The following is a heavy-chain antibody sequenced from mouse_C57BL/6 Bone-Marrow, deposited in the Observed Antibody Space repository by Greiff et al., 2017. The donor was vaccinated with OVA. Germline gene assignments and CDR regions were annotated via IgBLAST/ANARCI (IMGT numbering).Heavy chain of an antibody. D-gene: IGHD2-5*01. J-gene: IGHJ2*01. CDR2: IDPETGGT. V-gene: IGHV1-15*01. CDR3: TRDGAYYSNCLFDY. Sequence: VKLQESGAELVRPGASVTLSCKASGYTFTDYEMHWVKQTPVHGLEWIGAIDPETGGTAYNQKFKGKAILTADKSSSTAYMELRSLTSEDSAVYYCTRDGAYYSNCLFDYWGQGTTLTVSS. CDR1: GYTFTDYE.